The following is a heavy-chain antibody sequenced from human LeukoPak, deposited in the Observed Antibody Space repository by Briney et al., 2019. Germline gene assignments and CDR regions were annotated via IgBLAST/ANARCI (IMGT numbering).Heavy chain of an antibody. J-gene: IGHJ3*02. CDR2: ISGSGGST. V-gene: IGHV3-23*01. D-gene: IGHD6-13*01. CDR3: ARGIAAGDAFDI. Sequence: GGSLRLSCAASGFTFSSYAMSWVRQAPGKGLEWVSAISGSGGSTYYADSVKGRFTISRDNSKNTLYLQMNSLRAEDTAVYYCARGIAAGDAFDIWGQGTMVTVSS. CDR1: GFTFSSYA.